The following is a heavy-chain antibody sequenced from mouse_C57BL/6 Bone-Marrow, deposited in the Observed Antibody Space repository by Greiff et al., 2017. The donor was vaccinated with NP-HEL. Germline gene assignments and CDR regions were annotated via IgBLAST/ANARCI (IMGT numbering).Heavy chain of an antibody. CDR3: ARPPHYYDSSYWYFDV. CDR1: GFTFSDYG. J-gene: IGHJ1*03. CDR2: ISSGSSTI. V-gene: IGHV5-17*01. D-gene: IGHD1-1*01. Sequence: EVKLVESGGGLVKPGGSLKLSCAASGFTFSDYGMHWVRQAPEKGLEWVAYISSGSSTIYYADTVKGRFTISRDNAKNTLFLQKTSLRSEDTALYYCARPPHYYDSSYWYFDVWGTGTTVTVSS.